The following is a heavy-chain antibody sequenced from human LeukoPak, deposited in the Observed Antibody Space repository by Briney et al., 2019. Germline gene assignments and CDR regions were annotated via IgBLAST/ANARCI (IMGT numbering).Heavy chain of an antibody. V-gene: IGHV1-8*01. CDR2: MNPNSGNT. CDR3: ARDGDFWSGYYCDY. CDR1: GYTFTSYD. Sequence: ASVKVSYKASGYTFTSYDINWVRQATGQGLEWMGWMNPNSGNTGYAQKFQGRVTMTRNTSISTAYMELSRLKSDDTAVYYCARDGDFWSGYYCDYWGQGTQVTVSS. J-gene: IGHJ4*02. D-gene: IGHD3-3*01.